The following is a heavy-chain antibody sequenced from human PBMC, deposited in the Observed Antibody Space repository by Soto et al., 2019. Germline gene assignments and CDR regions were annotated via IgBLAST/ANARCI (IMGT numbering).Heavy chain of an antibody. CDR1: GGSIRSYC. CDR2: IYHSGST. V-gene: IGHV4-59*12. J-gene: IGHJ4*02. CDR3: ARVSNDYDSSSPDRNFDY. Sequence: SETLSLTCTVSGGSIRSYCWTWIRQPPGEGLEWIGEIYHSGSTNYNPSLKSRVTISVDKSKNQFSLKLSSVTAADTAVYYCARVSNDYDSSSPDRNFDYWGQGTLVTVSS. D-gene: IGHD3-22*01.